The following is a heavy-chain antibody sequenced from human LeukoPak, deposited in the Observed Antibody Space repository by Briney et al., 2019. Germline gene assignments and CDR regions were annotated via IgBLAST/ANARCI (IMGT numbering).Heavy chain of an antibody. CDR1: GGSFSGYY. D-gene: IGHD5-18*01. Sequence: SETLSLTCAVYGGSFSGYYWSWIRQPPGKGLEWIGEINHSGSTNYNPSLKSRVTISVDTSKNRFSLKLSSVTAADTAVYYCASDIQEPFDYWGQGTLVTVSS. V-gene: IGHV4-34*01. J-gene: IGHJ4*02. CDR2: INHSGST. CDR3: ASDIQEPFDY.